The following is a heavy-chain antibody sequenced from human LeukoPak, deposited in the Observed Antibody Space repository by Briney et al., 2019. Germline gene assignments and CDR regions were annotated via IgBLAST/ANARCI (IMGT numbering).Heavy chain of an antibody. CDR3: AKQGRRGYSYVRSYYFDY. Sequence: GGSLRLSCAASGFTFSSYAMSWVRQAPGKGLEWVSAISGSGGSTYYADSVKGRFTISRDTSKNSLYLQLNSLRAEDTAVYYCAKQGRRGYSYVRSYYFDYWGQGTLVTVSS. V-gene: IGHV3-23*01. J-gene: IGHJ4*02. D-gene: IGHD5-18*01. CDR1: GFTFSSYA. CDR2: ISGSGGST.